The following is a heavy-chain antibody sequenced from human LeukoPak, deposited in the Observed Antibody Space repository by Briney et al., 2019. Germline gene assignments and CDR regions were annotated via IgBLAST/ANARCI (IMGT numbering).Heavy chain of an antibody. CDR1: GYTFTGYY. CDR3: AVRGSSGYLYYFDY. D-gene: IGHD3-22*01. Sequence: ASVKVSCKASGYTFTGYYMHWVRQAPGQGLEWMGWINPNNGGTSYAQKFQGRVTMTRDTSITTAYMELPSLTSDDTAMYYCAVRGSSGYLYYFDYWGQGTLVTVSS. V-gene: IGHV1-2*02. CDR2: INPNNGGT. J-gene: IGHJ4*02.